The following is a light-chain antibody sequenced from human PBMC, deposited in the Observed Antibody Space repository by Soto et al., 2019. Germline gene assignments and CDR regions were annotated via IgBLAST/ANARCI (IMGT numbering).Light chain of an antibody. CDR2: AAS. CDR3: QQYGSSLPWS. CDR1: QSVDNKY. Sequence: EIVLTQSPGTLSLSPGDRATLSCRASQSVDNKYLAWYQQKPGQAPRLLIYAASTRATGIPDRFSGSGSGTDFTLTIIRLEPEDFAVYYCQQYGSSLPWSFGQGTKVDIK. J-gene: IGKJ1*01. V-gene: IGKV3-20*01.